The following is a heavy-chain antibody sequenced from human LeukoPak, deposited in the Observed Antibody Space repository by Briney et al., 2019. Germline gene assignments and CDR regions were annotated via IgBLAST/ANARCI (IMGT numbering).Heavy chain of an antibody. J-gene: IGHJ4*02. CDR2: ISGSGGST. V-gene: IGHV3-23*01. Sequence: GASLRLSCAASGFTFSSYAMSWVRQAPGKGLEWVSAISGSGGSTYYADSVKGRFTISRDNSKNTPYLQMNSLRAEDTAVYYCAKIRYSSGWFSFDYWGQGTLVTVSS. CDR1: GFTFSSYA. CDR3: AKIRYSSGWFSFDY. D-gene: IGHD6-19*01.